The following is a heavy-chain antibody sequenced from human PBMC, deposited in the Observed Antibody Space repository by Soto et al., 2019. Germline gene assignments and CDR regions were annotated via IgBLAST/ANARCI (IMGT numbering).Heavy chain of an antibody. CDR1: GGSINSGFFY. Sequence: SETLSLTCIVSGGSINSGFFYWGWIRQAPGKGLEYIGSQYYSGSTYYNPSLKSRVNIFIDTSKNQFSLKLSSVTAADTAVYFCARGDDFAGNDYFDYWGQGLLVTVSS. D-gene: IGHD1-1*01. J-gene: IGHJ4*02. V-gene: IGHV4-39*01. CDR2: QYYSGST. CDR3: ARGDDFAGNDYFDY.